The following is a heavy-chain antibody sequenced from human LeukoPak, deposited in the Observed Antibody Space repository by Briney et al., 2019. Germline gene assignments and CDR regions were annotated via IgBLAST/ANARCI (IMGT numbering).Heavy chain of an antibody. CDR3: ARESASSAWLFDH. D-gene: IGHD6-19*01. Sequence: GGSLRLSCAASGLTFSSYSMHWVRQAPGKGLEYVSGISNNGDSTYHANSVKGRFIISRDNSKNTLYLQMGSLRVEDMAVYYCARESASSAWLFDHWGQGTLVTVSS. V-gene: IGHV3-64*01. J-gene: IGHJ4*02. CDR1: GLTFSSYS. CDR2: ISNNGDST.